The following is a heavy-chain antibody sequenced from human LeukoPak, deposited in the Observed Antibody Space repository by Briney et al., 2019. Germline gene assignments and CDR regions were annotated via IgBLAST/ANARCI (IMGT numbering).Heavy chain of an antibody. Sequence: PSETLSLTCTVSGGSISSHYWSWIRQPPGKGLEWIGYIYYSGSTNYSPSLKSRVTISVDTSKNQFSLKLSSVTAADTAVYYCASDTKKYYYGSGGAFDIWGQGTMVTVSS. CDR3: ASDTKKYYYGSGGAFDI. CDR2: IYYSGST. J-gene: IGHJ3*02. CDR1: GGSISSHY. V-gene: IGHV4-59*08. D-gene: IGHD3-10*01.